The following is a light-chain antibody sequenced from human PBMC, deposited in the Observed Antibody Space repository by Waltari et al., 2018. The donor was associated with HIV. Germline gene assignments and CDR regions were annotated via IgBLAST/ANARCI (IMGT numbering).Light chain of an antibody. V-gene: IGKV3D-15*01. J-gene: IGKJ4*01. CDR3: QQYSDWPLT. CDR1: QSLGSN. CDR2: EAS. Sequence: EILMMQSPATLSVSLGFRVTLSCRANQSLGSNVAWFHQRPGQTPRLLVYEASTRPPDTPTRFTGSGSGTKFTLTIISLQSEDFGVYFCQQYSDWPLTFGGGTKVDIK.